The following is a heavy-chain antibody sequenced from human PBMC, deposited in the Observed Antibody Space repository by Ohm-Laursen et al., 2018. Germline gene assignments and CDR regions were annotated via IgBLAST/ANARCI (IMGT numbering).Heavy chain of an antibody. CDR2: VYYSGET. Sequence: SETLSLTCSVSGGSISSYYWSWIRQPPGKAPEWIGYVYYSGETYYKSSLKSRVTISVDTSRNQFSLRLSSVTAADTAVYYCARQGDQQLAFIDHWGLGTLVAVSS. D-gene: IGHD1-1*01. V-gene: IGHV4-59*08. CDR3: ARQGDQQLAFIDH. CDR1: GGSISSYY. J-gene: IGHJ4*02.